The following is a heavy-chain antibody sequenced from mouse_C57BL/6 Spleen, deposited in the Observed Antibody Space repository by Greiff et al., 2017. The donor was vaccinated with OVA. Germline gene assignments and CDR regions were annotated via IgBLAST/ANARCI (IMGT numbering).Heavy chain of an antibody. CDR1: GYTFTSYW. V-gene: IGHV1-50*01. D-gene: IGHD1-1*01. J-gene: IGHJ2*01. CDR2: IDPSDSYT. CDR3: ARLGSDYYGSSYFDY. Sequence: VQLQQPGAELVKPGASVKLSCKASGYTFTSYWMQWVKQRPGQGLEWIGEIDPSDSYTNYNQKFKGKATLTVDTSSSTAYMQLSSLTSEDSAVYYCARLGSDYYGSSYFDYWGQGTTLTVSS.